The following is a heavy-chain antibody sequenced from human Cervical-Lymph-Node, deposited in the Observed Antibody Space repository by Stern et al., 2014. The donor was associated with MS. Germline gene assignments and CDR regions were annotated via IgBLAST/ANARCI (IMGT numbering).Heavy chain of an antibody. CDR2: VYPGDSDT. J-gene: IGHJ4*02. V-gene: IGHV5-51*01. CDR1: GFTFSTYW. CDR3: GRRPIAGGVLNFDF. Sequence: EVQLVQSGAEVKKPGESLKISCKTSGFTFSTYWIGWVRQMPGKGLECMGIVYPGDSDTRYNPSSEGQVPISVAKSTTTAYLQWNSLKAADTAMYYCGRRPIAGGVLNFDFWGQGTQVTVSS. D-gene: IGHD1-26*01.